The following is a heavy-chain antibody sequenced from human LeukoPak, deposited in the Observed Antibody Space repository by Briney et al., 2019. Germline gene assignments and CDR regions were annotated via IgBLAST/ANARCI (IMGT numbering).Heavy chain of an antibody. CDR3: ARGYLCYYVVSGYPFDY. Sequence: ASVTVSCKASGYTFTDYYMHWVRQAPGQRLEWMGWINPNSGGTNYAQKFQGRVTMTRDTSISTAYMELRRLRSDDTGVYYCARGYLCYYVVSGYPFDYRGQGTLVTVSS. D-gene: IGHD3-22*01. CDR1: GYTFTDYY. CDR2: INPNSGGT. J-gene: IGHJ4*02. V-gene: IGHV1-2*02.